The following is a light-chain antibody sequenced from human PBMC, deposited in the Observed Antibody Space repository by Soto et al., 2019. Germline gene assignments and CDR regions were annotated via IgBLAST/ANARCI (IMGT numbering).Light chain of an antibody. J-gene: IGKJ1*01. Sequence: DIQMAQSPSTLSASVGDRVTITCRASQSISSWLAWYQQKPGKAPKLLIYDASSLESGVPSRFNGSGSGTEFTLTISSLHPDDFATYYCQQYNSYPWTFGQGTNVDIK. V-gene: IGKV1-5*01. CDR1: QSISSW. CDR3: QQYNSYPWT. CDR2: DAS.